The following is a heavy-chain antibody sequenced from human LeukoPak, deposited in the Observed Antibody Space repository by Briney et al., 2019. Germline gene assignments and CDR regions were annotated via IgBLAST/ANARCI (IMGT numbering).Heavy chain of an antibody. Sequence: SETLSLTCTVSGASISSSGSYWGWIRQPPGKGLEWIGSMYYSGNTYNPSLKSRVTISVDTSKNQFSLNLTSVNAADTAMYYCARVMAARREDLNWFDTWGQGTLVTVSS. D-gene: IGHD6-6*01. CDR2: MYYSGNT. J-gene: IGHJ5*02. CDR1: GASISSSGSY. V-gene: IGHV4-39*07. CDR3: ARVMAARREDLNWFDT.